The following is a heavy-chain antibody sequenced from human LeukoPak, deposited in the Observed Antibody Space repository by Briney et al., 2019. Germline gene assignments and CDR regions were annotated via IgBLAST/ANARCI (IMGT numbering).Heavy chain of an antibody. Sequence: GRSLRLSCAASGFTFSSYGMHWVRQAPGKGLEWVAVIWYDGSNKYYADSVKGRFTISRDNSKNTLYLQMNSLRAEDTAVYYCAKDHIPFGRGYSYGYAFDIWGQGTMVTVSS. D-gene: IGHD5-18*01. J-gene: IGHJ3*02. CDR3: AKDHIPFGRGYSYGYAFDI. CDR2: IWYDGSNK. V-gene: IGHV3-33*06. CDR1: GFTFSSYG.